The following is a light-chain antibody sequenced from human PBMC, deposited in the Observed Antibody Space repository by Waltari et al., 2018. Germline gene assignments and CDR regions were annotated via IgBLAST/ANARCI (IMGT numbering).Light chain of an antibody. V-gene: IGKV3-15*01. CDR3: QQFNDWPRT. CDR1: QSFSIN. J-gene: IGKJ1*01. CDR2: EAS. Sequence: EVVMTQSPATLSVSQGERATLSCRASQSFSINMVWYQQRPGQAPRLLIYEASMRATDIPARFSGSGSGTEFTLTISSVQSEDAAVYYCQQFNDWPRTFGQGTKVEIK.